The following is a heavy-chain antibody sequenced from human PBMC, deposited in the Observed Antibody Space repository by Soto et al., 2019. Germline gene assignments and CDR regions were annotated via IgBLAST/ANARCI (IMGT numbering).Heavy chain of an antibody. CDR2: IYYRANT. D-gene: IGHD6-13*01. V-gene: IGHV4-30-4*01. Sequence: QVQLQESGPGLVKPSQTLSLTCTVSGGSISSGDYYWSWIRQPPGKGLEWIGYIYYRANTYYNPSLKSRITISVDTSKNQFSLKLSSVTAADTAVYYCARERPDGSRLDPWGQGTLVTVSS. CDR1: GGSISSGDYY. CDR3: ARERPDGSRLDP. J-gene: IGHJ5*02.